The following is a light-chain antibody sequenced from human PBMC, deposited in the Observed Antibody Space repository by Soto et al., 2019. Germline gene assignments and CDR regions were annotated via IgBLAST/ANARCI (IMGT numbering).Light chain of an antibody. CDR3: QQYASSPFT. CDR1: QSVNNND. J-gene: IGKJ2*01. V-gene: IGKV3-20*01. CDR2: GAS. Sequence: EIVLTQSPGTLSLSPGERATLSCRASQSVNNNDLAWYQQKPGQAPRLLIYGASSRATGIPDRFSGSESGTDFTLTISRLEPEDFAVYFCQQYASSPFTFGQGTKLEIK.